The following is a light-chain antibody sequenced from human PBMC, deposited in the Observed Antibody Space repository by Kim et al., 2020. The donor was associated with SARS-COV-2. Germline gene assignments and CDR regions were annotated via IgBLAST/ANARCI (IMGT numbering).Light chain of an antibody. J-gene: IGLJ1*01. Sequence: GQSITISCTGTSSDVGGYAYVSWYQQYPGKAPQVIVYAASRRPSGVSNRFSGSKSGSTASLTISGLRAEDEADYYCGSYTSTNTRIFGTGTKVTVL. CDR2: AAS. V-gene: IGLV2-14*03. CDR3: GSYTSTNTRI. CDR1: SSDVGGYAY.